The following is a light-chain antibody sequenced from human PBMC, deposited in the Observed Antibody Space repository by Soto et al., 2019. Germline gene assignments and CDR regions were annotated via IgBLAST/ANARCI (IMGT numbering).Light chain of an antibody. J-gene: IGLJ2*01. Sequence: QSALTQPASVSGSPGQSITISCTGTSSDIGDYDYVSWFQKHPGKAPKLMIFDVSHRPSGVSERFSGSKSGTTASLTISGLQAEDDANYYCSSYTATNPLVLFGRGTKLTVL. CDR2: DVS. V-gene: IGLV2-14*03. CDR1: SSDIGDYDY. CDR3: SSYTATNPLVL.